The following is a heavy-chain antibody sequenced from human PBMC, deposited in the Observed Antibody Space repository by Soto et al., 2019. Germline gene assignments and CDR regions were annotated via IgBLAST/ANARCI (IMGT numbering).Heavy chain of an antibody. D-gene: IGHD5-18*01. CDR3: ARVLSGGTAKPAIDY. V-gene: IGHV1-69*02. Sequence: SVKVSCKASGGTFSSSTISWVRQAPGQGIEWMGRIIPILGIANYAQKFQGRVTITADKSTSTAYMELSSLRSEDTAVYYCARVLSGGTAKPAIDYWGQGTLVTVSS. J-gene: IGHJ4*02. CDR2: IIPILGIA. CDR1: GGTFSSST.